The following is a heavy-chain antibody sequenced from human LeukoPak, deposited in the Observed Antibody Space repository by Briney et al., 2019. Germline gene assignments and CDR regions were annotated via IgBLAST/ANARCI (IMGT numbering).Heavy chain of an antibody. D-gene: IGHD3-22*01. CDR1: GGSIRSYY. CDR2: ISYSGST. CDR3: ARQEGNYYDRYFDL. V-gene: IGHV4-59*08. J-gene: IGHJ2*01. Sequence: SETLSLTCTVSGGSIRSYYWSWIRQPPGKGLEWIGYISYSGSTNYTPSLKSRVTISVDTSKNQFSLRLSSVTAADTAVYFCARQEGNYYDRYFDLWGRGTLVTVSS.